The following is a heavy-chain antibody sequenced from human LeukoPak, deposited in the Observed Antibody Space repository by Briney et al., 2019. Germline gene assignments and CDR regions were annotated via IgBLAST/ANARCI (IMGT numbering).Heavy chain of an antibody. CDR2: IFYSGTT. V-gene: IGHV4-39*07. CDR3: ARSVTELYSSSIYFDY. Sequence: PSETLPLTCTVSGGSIRNNNYYWGWIRQPPGKGLEWIGSIFYSGTTKYNPSLRSRVTISIDTSKNQFSLRLTSVTAAYTAVYYCARSVTELYSSSIYFDYWAQGTLVTVSS. CDR1: GGSIRNNNYY. D-gene: IGHD6-6*01. J-gene: IGHJ4*02.